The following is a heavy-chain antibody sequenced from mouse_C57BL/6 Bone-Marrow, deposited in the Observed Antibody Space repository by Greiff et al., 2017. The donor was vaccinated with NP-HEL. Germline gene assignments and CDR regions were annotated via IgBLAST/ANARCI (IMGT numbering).Heavy chain of an antibody. J-gene: IGHJ2*01. V-gene: IGHV1-55*01. CDR3: ARGGYYGNYFFDY. Sequence: QVQLQQPGAELVKPGASVKMSCKASGYTFTSYWITWVKQRPGQGLEWIGDIYPGSGCTNYNEKFKSKATLTVDTSSSTAYMQLSSLTSEDSAVYYCARGGYYGNYFFDYWGQGTTLTVSS. CDR2: IYPGSGCT. D-gene: IGHD2-1*01. CDR1: GYTFTSYW.